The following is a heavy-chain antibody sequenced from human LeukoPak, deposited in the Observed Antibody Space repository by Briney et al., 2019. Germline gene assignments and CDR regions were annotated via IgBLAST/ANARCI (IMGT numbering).Heavy chain of an antibody. D-gene: IGHD3-22*01. Sequence: GGSLRLSCAASGFTFSSYAMHWVRQAPGKGLEWVAVISYDGSNKYYADSVKGRFTISRDNSKNTLYLQMNSLRAEDTAVYYCAKDYYYDSSGYYSGLDDYWGQGTLVTVSS. CDR1: GFTFSSYA. CDR3: AKDYYYDSSGYYSGLDDY. J-gene: IGHJ4*02. CDR2: ISYDGSNK. V-gene: IGHV3-30-3*01.